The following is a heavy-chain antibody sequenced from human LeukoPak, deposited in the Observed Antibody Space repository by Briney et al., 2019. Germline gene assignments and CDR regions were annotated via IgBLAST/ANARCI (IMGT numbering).Heavy chain of an antibody. CDR3: VRGRAWFDP. D-gene: IGHD3-10*01. Sequence: SETLSLTCTVSGGSLSSYYWSWIRQPPGKGLEWIGYIYYSGNTNYNSSLESRVTISVDTSKNQFSLRLNSVTAADTAVYYCVRGRAWFDPWGQGTLVTVSS. CDR1: GGSLSSYY. CDR2: IYYSGNT. J-gene: IGHJ5*02. V-gene: IGHV4-59*01.